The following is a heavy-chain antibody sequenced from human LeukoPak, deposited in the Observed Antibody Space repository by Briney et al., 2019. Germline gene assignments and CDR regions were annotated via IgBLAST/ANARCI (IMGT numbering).Heavy chain of an antibody. Sequence: SETLSLTCAVYGGSFSGYYWSWIRQPPGKGLEWIGEINHSGSTNYNPSLKSRVTISVDTSKNQFSLKLSSVTAADTAVYYCARDCPYSNYSPNNWFDPWGQGTLVTVSS. J-gene: IGHJ5*02. V-gene: IGHV4-34*01. CDR2: INHSGST. CDR1: GGSFSGYY. CDR3: ARDCPYSNYSPNNWFDP. D-gene: IGHD4-11*01.